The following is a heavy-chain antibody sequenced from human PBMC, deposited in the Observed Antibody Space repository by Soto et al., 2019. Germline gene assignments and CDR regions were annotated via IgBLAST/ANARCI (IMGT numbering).Heavy chain of an antibody. D-gene: IGHD2-21*02. CDR2: IHSDGAK. CDR1: GFSLSNAGSG. V-gene: IGHV2-26*01. Sequence: SGPTLVNPTETLTLTCTVSGFSLSNAGSGVSWIRQPPGKALEWLAHIHSDGAKTYSSSLQSRLDISREYSRRQVVLTLTKLEPMDTATYYGARSISLPPSVDYWFDPWGQGTPVTVSA. CDR3: ARSISLPPSVDYWFDP. J-gene: IGHJ5*02.